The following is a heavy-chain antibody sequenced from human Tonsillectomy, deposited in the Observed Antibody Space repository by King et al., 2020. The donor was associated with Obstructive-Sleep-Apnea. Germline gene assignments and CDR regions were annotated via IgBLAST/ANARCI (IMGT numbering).Heavy chain of an antibody. V-gene: IGHV3-23*04. J-gene: IGHJ5*02. CDR3: AKSQDIVVVVAATYNCFDP. CDR2: ISGSGGST. Sequence: VQLVESGGGLVQPGGSLRLSCAASGFTFSSYAMSWVRQAPGKGLEWFSAISGSGGSTYYADSVKGRFTISRDNSKNTLYLQMNSLRAEDTAVYYCAKSQDIVVVVAATYNCFDPWGQGTLVTVSS. CDR1: GFTFSSYA. D-gene: IGHD2-15*01.